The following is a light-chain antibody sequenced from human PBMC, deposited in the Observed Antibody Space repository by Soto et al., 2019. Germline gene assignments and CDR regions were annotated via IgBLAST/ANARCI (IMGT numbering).Light chain of an antibody. V-gene: IGLV2-11*01. J-gene: IGLJ2*01. CDR1: SSDVGGYEY. CDR3: SSYAGSNNVV. CDR2: HVA. Sequence: QSVLTQPRSVSGSPGQSVTISCSGTSSDVGGYEYVSWYQQHPGKAPTLIIYHVAQRPSGVPDRFSASKSGTTASLTISGLQAEDEAEYYCSSYAGSNNVVFGGGTKLTVL.